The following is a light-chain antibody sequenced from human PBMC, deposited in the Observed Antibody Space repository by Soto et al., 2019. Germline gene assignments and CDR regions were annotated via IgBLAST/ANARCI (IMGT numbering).Light chain of an antibody. Sequence: EIVLTQSPGTLSVSPGERATLSCRASHSVGSNVAWYQQKPGQAPRLLIYGASSRATGIPARVSGSGSGTDFTLTISSLQSEDSAVYYCQQYGSSPITFGQGTRLEI. V-gene: IGKV3-20*01. CDR1: HSVGSN. CDR3: QQYGSSPIT. CDR2: GAS. J-gene: IGKJ5*01.